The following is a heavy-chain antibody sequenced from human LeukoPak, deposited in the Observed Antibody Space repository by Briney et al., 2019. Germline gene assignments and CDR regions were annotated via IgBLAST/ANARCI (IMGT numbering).Heavy chain of an antibody. CDR2: IKQDGSVK. CDR1: GFTFRSYW. CDR3: AGDGCPFDF. Sequence: GGSLRVSCAASGFTFRSYWMSWVRQAPGKGLEWVANIKQDGSVKYYVDSVKGRFTISRDNAKNSLYLQMNSLGAEDTAVYYCAGDGCPFDFWGQGTLVTVSS. V-gene: IGHV3-7*03. J-gene: IGHJ4*02. D-gene: IGHD3-10*01.